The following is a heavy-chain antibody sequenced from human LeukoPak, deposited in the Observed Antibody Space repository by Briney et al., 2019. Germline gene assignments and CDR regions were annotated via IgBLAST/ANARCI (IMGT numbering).Heavy chain of an antibody. CDR3: ARDTMSIAVAGDNYYYYMDV. V-gene: IGHV1-69*06. J-gene: IGHJ6*03. CDR1: GYTFTSYY. D-gene: IGHD6-19*01. Sequence: ASVKVSCKASGYTFTSYYMHWVRQAPGQGLEWMGGIIPIFGTANYAQKFQGRVTITADKSTSTAYMELSSLRSEDTAVYYCARDTMSIAVAGDNYYYYMDVWGKGTTVTVSS. CDR2: IIPIFGTA.